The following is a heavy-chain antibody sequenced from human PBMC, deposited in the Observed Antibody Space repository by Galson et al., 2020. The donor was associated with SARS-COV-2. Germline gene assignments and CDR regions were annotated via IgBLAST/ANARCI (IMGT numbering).Heavy chain of an antibody. Sequence: QAGGSLRLSCAASGFTFDSYVIHWVRQAPGKGLEWVAVILHDGTNKYYADSVKGRFTISRDNSKNTEYLQMNSLRFEDTAVYYCARPITMLDTPEFDAFDIWGQWTMVTVSS. CDR3: ARPITMLDTPEFDAFDI. D-gene: IGHD3-10*02. CDR2: ILHDGTNK. J-gene: IGHJ3*02. V-gene: IGHV3-30*03. CDR1: GFTFDSYV.